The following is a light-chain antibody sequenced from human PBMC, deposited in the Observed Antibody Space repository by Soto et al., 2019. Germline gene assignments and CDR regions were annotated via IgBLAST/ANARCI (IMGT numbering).Light chain of an antibody. J-gene: IGLJ2*01. V-gene: IGLV1-44*01. CDR3: AAWDGSLDVVL. CDR2: NTN. Sequence: QSVLTQPPSASGTPGQRVTISCSGSSSNIGTNTVNWYQQFPGSAPQLLLYNTNQRPSGFPGRFSGSKSGTSASLAISGLLSEDEADYYSAAWDGSLDVVLFGGGTNSPS. CDR1: SSNIGTNT.